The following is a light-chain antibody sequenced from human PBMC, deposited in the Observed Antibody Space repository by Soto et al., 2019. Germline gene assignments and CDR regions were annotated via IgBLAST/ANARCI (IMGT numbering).Light chain of an antibody. CDR3: SSYTSSSTLVV. CDR1: SSDFGGDNY. J-gene: IGLJ2*01. Sequence: QSALTQPASVSGSPGQSITISCTGTSSDFGGDNYVSWYQQHPGKAPKLMIYDVSNRPSGVSNRFSGSKSGNTASLTISGLQADDEADYYCSSYTSSSTLVVFGGGTKLTVL. CDR2: DVS. V-gene: IGLV2-14*01.